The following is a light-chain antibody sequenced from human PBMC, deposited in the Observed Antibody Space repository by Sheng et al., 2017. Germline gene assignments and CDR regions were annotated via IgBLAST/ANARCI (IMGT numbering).Light chain of an antibody. J-gene: IGKJ2*01. CDR3: QHSYSTPRNT. CDR1: QGISSY. CDR2: AAS. V-gene: IGKV1-9*01. Sequence: IQLTQSPSSLSASVGDRVTITCRASQGISSYLAWYQQKPGKAPKLLIYAASTLQSGVPSRFSGSGSGTDFTLTISSLQPEDFATYYCQHSYSTPRNTFGQGTKLEIK.